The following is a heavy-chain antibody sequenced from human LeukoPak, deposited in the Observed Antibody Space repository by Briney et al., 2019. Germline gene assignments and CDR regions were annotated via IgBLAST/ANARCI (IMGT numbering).Heavy chain of an antibody. CDR1: GYSFTTYW. J-gene: IGHJ4*02. V-gene: IGHV5-51*01. CDR3: ARRRSGYGSRSFDY. D-gene: IGHD3-9*01. CDR2: IYPGDSDT. Sequence: LGESLKISCKGSGYSFTTYWIAWVRQMPGKGLEWMGIIYPGDSDTRYSPSFQGQVTISADKSISTAYLQWSSLKASDTAIYYCARRRSGYGSRSFDYWGQGTLVTVSS.